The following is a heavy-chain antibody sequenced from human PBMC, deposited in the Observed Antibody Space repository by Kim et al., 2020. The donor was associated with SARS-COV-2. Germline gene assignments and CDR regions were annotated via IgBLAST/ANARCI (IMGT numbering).Heavy chain of an antibody. CDR2: ISYDGSNK. CDR3: ARQPPRAPYCTNGVCYTGRVGAYYYYGMDV. Sequence: GGSLRLSCAASGFTFSSYGMHWVRQAPGKGLEWVAVISYDGSNKYYADSVKGRFTISRDNSKNTLYLQMNSLRAEDTAVYYCARQPPRAPYCTNGVCYTGRVGAYYYYGMDVWGQGTTVTVSS. V-gene: IGHV3-30*03. CDR1: GFTFSSYG. D-gene: IGHD2-8*01. J-gene: IGHJ6*02.